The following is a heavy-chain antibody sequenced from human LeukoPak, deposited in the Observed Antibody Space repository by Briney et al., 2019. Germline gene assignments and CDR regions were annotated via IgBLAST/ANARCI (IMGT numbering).Heavy chain of an antibody. J-gene: IGHJ4*02. Sequence: GASVKVSCKASGYTFTRYAMNWVRQAPGQGLEWMGGIIPIFGTANYAQKFQGRVTITADESTSTAYMELSSLRSEDTAVYYCARVESSSIAARHLDYWGQGTLVTVSS. V-gene: IGHV1-69*13. CDR3: ARVESSSIAARHLDY. CDR2: IIPIFGTA. CDR1: GYTFTRYA. D-gene: IGHD6-6*01.